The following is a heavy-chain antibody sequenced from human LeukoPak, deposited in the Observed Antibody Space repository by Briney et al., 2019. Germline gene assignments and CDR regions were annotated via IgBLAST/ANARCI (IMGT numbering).Heavy chain of an antibody. CDR2: ISGSGGTT. Sequence: PGGSLRLSCAASGFTFSNYAMSWVRQAPGKGLEWVSGISGSGGTTYYADSVKGRFTISRDNSKNTLYLQMNSLRAEDTAVYYCAKCPPYCTNGVCYIQKYYFDYWGQGTLVTVSS. CDR3: AKCPPYCTNGVCYIQKYYFDY. J-gene: IGHJ4*02. D-gene: IGHD2-8*01. V-gene: IGHV3-23*01. CDR1: GFTFSNYA.